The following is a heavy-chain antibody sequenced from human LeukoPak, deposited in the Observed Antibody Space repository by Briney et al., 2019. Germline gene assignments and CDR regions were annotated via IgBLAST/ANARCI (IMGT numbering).Heavy chain of an antibody. CDR1: GGSISSYY. J-gene: IGHJ4*02. V-gene: IGHV4-59*08. CDR3: ARLDSSGYHTY. CDR2: IYYSGST. D-gene: IGHD3-22*01. Sequence: SETLSLTCTVSGGSISSYYWSWIRQPPGKGLELIGDIYYSGSTNYNPSLKSRVTISVDTSKNQFSLKLSSVTAADTAVYYCARLDSSGYHTYWGQGTLVTVSS.